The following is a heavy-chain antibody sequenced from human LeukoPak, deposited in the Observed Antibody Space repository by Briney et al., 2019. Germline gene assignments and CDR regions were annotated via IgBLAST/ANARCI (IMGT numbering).Heavy chain of an antibody. V-gene: IGHV1-46*01. CDR1: GYTFTSYY. Sequence: GASVKVSCKASGYTFTSYYMHWVRQAPGQGLEWMGIINPSGGSTSYAQKFQGRVTMTRDMSTSTVYMELCSLRSEDTAVYYCARSICGGDCYAPLDYWGQGTLVTVSS. D-gene: IGHD2-21*02. CDR2: INPSGGST. J-gene: IGHJ4*02. CDR3: ARSICGGDCYAPLDY.